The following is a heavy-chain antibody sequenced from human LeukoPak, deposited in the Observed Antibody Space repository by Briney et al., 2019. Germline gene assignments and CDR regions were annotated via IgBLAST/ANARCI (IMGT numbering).Heavy chain of an antibody. J-gene: IGHJ4*02. V-gene: IGHV3-30-3*01. D-gene: IGHD3-22*01. CDR3: ARDRHYYDSSGYYYS. CDR2: ISYDGSNK. CDR1: GFTFSSYA. Sequence: GGSLRLSCAASGFTFSSYAMHWVRQAPGKGLEWVAVISYDGSNKYYADSVKGRFTISRDNSKNTLYLQMNSLRAEDTAVYYCARDRHYYDSSGYYYSWGQGTLVTVSS.